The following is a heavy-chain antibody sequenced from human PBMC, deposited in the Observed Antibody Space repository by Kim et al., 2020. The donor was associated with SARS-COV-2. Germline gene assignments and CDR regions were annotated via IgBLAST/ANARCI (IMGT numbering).Heavy chain of an antibody. D-gene: IGHD3-3*01. CDR1: GYTFINYG. V-gene: IGHV1-18*01. Sequence: ASVKVSCKASGYTFINYGISWVRQAPGQGLEWMGWISAYNGNTNYAQKLQGRVTMTTDTSTSTAYMELRSLRSDDTAVYYCAREGNDFWSGYSGYYFDYWGQGTLVTASS. CDR3: AREGNDFWSGYSGYYFDY. J-gene: IGHJ4*02. CDR2: ISAYNGNT.